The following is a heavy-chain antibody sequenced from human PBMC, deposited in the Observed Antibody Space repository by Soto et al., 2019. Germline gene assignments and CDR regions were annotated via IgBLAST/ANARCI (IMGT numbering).Heavy chain of an antibody. CDR3: GKCRISGSLCYGVDV. CDR2: ISASGVTT. J-gene: IGHJ6*02. D-gene: IGHD3-22*01. V-gene: IGHV3-23*01. Sequence: GGSLRLSCAASGFTFSSYAMSWVRQAPGKGLEWVSVISASGVTTYYADSVKGRFTISRDDSKNTLYIQMNSLRAEDTAVYYCGKCRISGSLCYGVDVWGQGTTVTVSS. CDR1: GFTFSSYA.